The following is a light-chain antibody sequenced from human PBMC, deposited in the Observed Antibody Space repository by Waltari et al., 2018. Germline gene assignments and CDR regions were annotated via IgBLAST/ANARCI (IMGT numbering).Light chain of an antibody. CDR2: AVS. J-gene: IGKJ1*01. V-gene: IGKV1-12*01. CDR3: QQGNTFPPT. Sequence: IQMTQSPSSVSASVGDRVTITCRAGQDINGWLTWYQQKAGKAPKLLIYAVSTLQTGVPSRFSGASSGTDYTRTITGLQPEDFATYFCQQGNTFPPTFGQGTKVDIK. CDR1: QDINGW.